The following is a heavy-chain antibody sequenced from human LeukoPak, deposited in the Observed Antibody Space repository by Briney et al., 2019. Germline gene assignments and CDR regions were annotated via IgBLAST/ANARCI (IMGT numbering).Heavy chain of an antibody. V-gene: IGHV1-69*06. J-gene: IGHJ4*02. CDR2: IIPIFGTA. CDR3: ARDRSLSASHYDSRELDY. CDR1: GGTFSSYA. D-gene: IGHD3-22*01. Sequence: SVTVSCKASGGTFSSYAISWVRQAPGQGLEWMGGIIPIFGTANYAQKFQGRVTITADKSTSTAYMELSRLRSDDTAVYYCARDRSLSASHYDSRELDYWGQGTLVTVSS.